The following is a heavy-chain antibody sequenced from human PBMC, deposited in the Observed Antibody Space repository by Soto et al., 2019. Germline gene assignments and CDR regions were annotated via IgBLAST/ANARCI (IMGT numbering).Heavy chain of an antibody. V-gene: IGHV4-59*01. J-gene: IGHJ4*02. CDR2: FYYTGLS. Sequence: SETLSLTCTVSGGSISSYHWSWIRQPPGKGLEWIGYFYYTGLSNSNPSLNSRVTMSVDTSKNQFSLKLSSVTAADTAVYYCASHSSHWPFFDFWGQGTLVTVS. D-gene: IGHD6-13*01. CDR1: GGSISSYH. CDR3: ASHSSHWPFFDF.